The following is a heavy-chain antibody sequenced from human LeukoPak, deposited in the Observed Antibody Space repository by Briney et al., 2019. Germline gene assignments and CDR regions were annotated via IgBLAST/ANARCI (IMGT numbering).Heavy chain of an antibody. Sequence: ASVKVSCKTSGYSFSTYGIRWLRQPPGQGLEWVGWVSPSNGNTHYAQRVQGRVSMTADTPTGTASMELRSLRSDDTAVYYCARSPGRYSGYNWYFDYWGQGTLVTVSS. CDR1: GYSFSTYG. D-gene: IGHD5-12*01. J-gene: IGHJ4*02. V-gene: IGHV1-18*04. CDR3: ARSPGRYSGYNWYFDY. CDR2: VSPSNGNT.